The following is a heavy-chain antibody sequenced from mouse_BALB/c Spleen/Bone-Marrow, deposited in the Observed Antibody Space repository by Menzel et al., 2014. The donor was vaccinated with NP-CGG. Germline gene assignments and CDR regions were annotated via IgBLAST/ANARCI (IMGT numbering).Heavy chain of an antibody. D-gene: IGHD2-4*01. J-gene: IGHJ3*01. CDR1: GYAFTNYW. Sequence: VQRVESGAELVRPGTSVKISCKASGYAFTNYWLGWVKQRPGHGLEWIGDIYPGSGNTYYNEKFKGKATLTADKSSSTAYMQLSSLTSEDSAVYFCARRMITFAYWGQGTLVTVSA. CDR3: ARRMITFAY. V-gene: IGHV1-63*01. CDR2: IYPGSGNT.